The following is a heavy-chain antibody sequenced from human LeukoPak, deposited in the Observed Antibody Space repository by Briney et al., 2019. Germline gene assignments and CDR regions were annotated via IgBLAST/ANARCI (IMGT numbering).Heavy chain of an antibody. V-gene: IGHV1-3*01. CDR2: INAGNGNT. Sequence: GASVKVSCKASGYTFTSYAMHWVRQAPGQRLEWMGWINAGNGNTKYSQKFQGRVTITRDTSASTAYMELSSLRSEDTAVYYCARDLKCYYDSSGYCFGAHDAFDIWGQGTMVTVSS. CDR3: ARDLKCYYDSSGYCFGAHDAFDI. CDR1: GYTFTSYA. D-gene: IGHD3-22*01. J-gene: IGHJ3*02.